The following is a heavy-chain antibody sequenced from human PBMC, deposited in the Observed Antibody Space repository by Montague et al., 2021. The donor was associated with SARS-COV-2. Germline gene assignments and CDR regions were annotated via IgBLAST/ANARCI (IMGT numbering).Heavy chain of an antibody. J-gene: IGHJ4*02. Sequence: SETLSLTCAVYGGSFSGYYWSWIRQPPGKGPEWIGEINHSGSTNYNPSLKSRVTISVDTSKNQFSLKLSSVTAADTAVYYCASLGRAAAGSWGDFDYWGQGTLVTVSS. CDR3: ASLGRAAAGSWGDFDY. D-gene: IGHD6-13*01. CDR2: INHSGST. V-gene: IGHV4-34*01. CDR1: GGSFSGYY.